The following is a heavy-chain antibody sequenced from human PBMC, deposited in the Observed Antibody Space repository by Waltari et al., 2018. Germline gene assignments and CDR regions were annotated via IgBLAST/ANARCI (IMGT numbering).Heavy chain of an antibody. CDR2: IYYSGST. CDR3: ARGQYYYYGMDV. CDR1: GGSISSSSYY. V-gene: IGHV4-39*07. Sequence: QLQLQESGPGLVKPSETLSLTCTVSGGSISSSSYYWGWIRQPPGKGLEWIGSIYYSGSTYYNPSLKSRVTISVDTSKNQFSLKLSSVTAADTSVYYCARGQYYYYGMDVWGQGTTVTVSS. J-gene: IGHJ6*02.